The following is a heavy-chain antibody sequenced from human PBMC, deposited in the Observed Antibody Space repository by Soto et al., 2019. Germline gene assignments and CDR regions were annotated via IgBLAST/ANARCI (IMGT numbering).Heavy chain of an antibody. CDR2: IKSKTDGGTT. Sequence: GGSLRLSCAASGFTFSNAWMSWVRQAPGKGLEWVGRIKSKTDGGTTDHAAPVKGRFTISRDDSKNTLYLQMNSLKTEDTAVYYCTTYATVTDTYYYYYYMDVWGKGTTVTVSS. V-gene: IGHV3-15*01. CDR3: TTYATVTDTYYYYYYMDV. J-gene: IGHJ6*03. D-gene: IGHD4-17*01. CDR1: GFTFSNAW.